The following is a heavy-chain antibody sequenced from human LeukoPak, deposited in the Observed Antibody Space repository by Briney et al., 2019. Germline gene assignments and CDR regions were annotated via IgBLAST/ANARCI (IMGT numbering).Heavy chain of an antibody. CDR1: GFSFSSNG. V-gene: IGHV3-48*01. CDR3: ARDLHGYFQH. Sequence: PGGSLRLSCAASGFSFSSNGMNWVRQPPGQWLEWPSFISGSSETIYYADSVKGRFSISRVNARKSLYLQMNTLRAEDTAVYYCARDLHGYFQHWGQGTLVTVSS. D-gene: IGHD4-11*01. CDR2: ISGSSETI. J-gene: IGHJ1*01.